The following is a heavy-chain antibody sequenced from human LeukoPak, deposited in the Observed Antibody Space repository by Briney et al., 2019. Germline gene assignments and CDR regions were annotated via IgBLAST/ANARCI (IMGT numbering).Heavy chain of an antibody. CDR2: IKQDGSEK. D-gene: IGHD6-13*01. Sequence: GGSLRLSCAASGFTFSSYWMSWIRQAPGKGLEWVANIKQDGSEKYYVDSVKGRFTISRDNAKNSLYLQMNSLRAEDTAVYYCARDRAAAGIGWFDLWGQGTLVTVSP. V-gene: IGHV3-7*04. CDR3: ARDRAAAGIGWFDL. J-gene: IGHJ5*02. CDR1: GFTFSSYW.